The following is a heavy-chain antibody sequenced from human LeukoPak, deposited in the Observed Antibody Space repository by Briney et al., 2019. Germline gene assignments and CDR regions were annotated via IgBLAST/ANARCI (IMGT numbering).Heavy chain of an antibody. CDR3: ARDLYWAFDI. CDR2: ITSGSSNI. D-gene: IGHD2-8*02. V-gene: IGHV3-48*02. CDR1: AFTFSSYS. J-gene: IGHJ3*02. Sequence: PGRSLRLSCAASAFTFSSYSMNWVRQAPGKGLEWISYITSGSSNIYYADSVKGRFTISRDNAKNSLYLQMNSLRDEDTAVYYCARDLYWAFDIWGRGTMITVSS.